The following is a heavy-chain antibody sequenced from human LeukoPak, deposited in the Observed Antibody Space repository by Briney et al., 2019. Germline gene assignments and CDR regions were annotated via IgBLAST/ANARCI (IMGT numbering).Heavy chain of an antibody. CDR1: GGSISSGGYS. J-gene: IGHJ1*01. V-gene: IGHV4-30-2*01. CDR2: IYHSGST. CDR3: ARGPYSSSAEYFQH. D-gene: IGHD6-13*01. Sequence: SETLSLTCAVSGGSISSGGYSWSWIRQPPGKGLEWIGYIYHSGSTYYNPSLKSRVTISVDRSENQFSLKLSSVTAADTAVYYCARGPYSSSAEYFQHWGQGTLVTVSS.